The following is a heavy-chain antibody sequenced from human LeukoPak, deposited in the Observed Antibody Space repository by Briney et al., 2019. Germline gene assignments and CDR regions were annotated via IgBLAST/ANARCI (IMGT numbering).Heavy chain of an antibody. CDR2: VHLDGRT. V-gene: IGHV4-4*02. Sequence: PLETLSLTCGVSGGSVSSTNWWTWIRQPPGKGLEWIGEVHLDGRTNFNPSLKSRLTMSVDLSENHVSLKLTSVTAADTAVHYCAREGGFYRPLDYSGQGTLVTVSS. J-gene: IGHJ4*02. CDR1: GGSVSSTNW. D-gene: IGHD6-25*01. CDR3: AREGGFYRPLDY.